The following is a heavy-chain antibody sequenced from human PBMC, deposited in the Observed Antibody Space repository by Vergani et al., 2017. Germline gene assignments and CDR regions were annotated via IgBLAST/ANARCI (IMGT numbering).Heavy chain of an antibody. CDR1: GFTFSSYG. CDR3: TKDYKKVAGNYYYYGMDV. CDR2: IRYDGSNK. V-gene: IGHV3-30*02. J-gene: IGHJ6*02. Sequence: QVQLVESGGGVVQPGGSLRLSCAASGFTFSSYGMHWVRQAPGKGLEWVAFIRYDGSNKYYAYSVKGRFTISRDNSKNTLYLKMNSLRAKDTAVYYCTKDYKKVAGNYYYYGMDVWGQGTTVTVSS. D-gene: IGHD6-19*01.